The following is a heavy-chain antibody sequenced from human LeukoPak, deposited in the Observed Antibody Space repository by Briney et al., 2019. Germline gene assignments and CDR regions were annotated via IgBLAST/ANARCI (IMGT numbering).Heavy chain of an antibody. J-gene: IGHJ4*02. V-gene: IGHV3-30-3*01. CDR2: ISYDGSNK. CDR3: ARGATGCSTTSCYTDH. Sequence: GTSLRLSCAASGFTFSSYAMHWVRQAPGKGLEWVAVISYDGSNKYYADSVKGRFTISRDNSENTLSLQMNSLRTEDTAVYYCARGATGCSTTSCYTDHWGQGTLVTVSS. D-gene: IGHD2-2*02. CDR1: GFTFSSYA.